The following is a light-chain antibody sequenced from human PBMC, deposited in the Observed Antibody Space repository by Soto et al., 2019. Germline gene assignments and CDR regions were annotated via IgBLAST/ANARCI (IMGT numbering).Light chain of an antibody. V-gene: IGKV1-17*03. J-gene: IGKJ4*01. CDR2: ATS. CDR3: LQNNSYPLT. CDR1: QDIRNS. Sequence: DIQMTPSPSAMSASLGDRVTITRRASQDIRNSLVWFQQKPGKVPKRLIHATSTLQSGVPSRFSGSGSGTAFTLTISSLQPEDFATYYCLQNNSYPLTFGGGTKVDIK.